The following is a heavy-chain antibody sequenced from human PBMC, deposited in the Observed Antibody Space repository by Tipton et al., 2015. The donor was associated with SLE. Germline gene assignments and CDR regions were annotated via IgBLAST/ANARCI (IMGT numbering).Heavy chain of an antibody. CDR2: IHYSGTT. Sequence: TLSLTCIVSGGSISSSFYFWSWIRQRPGKGLEWIGYIHYSGTTYYNPSLESRLTISIGTSKNQFSLKLNSVTAADTAVYYCAREHDYSYGDWFDPWGQGTLVTVSS. V-gene: IGHV4-31*03. D-gene: IGHD4-11*01. CDR3: AREHDYSYGDWFDP. CDR1: GGSISSSFYF. J-gene: IGHJ5*02.